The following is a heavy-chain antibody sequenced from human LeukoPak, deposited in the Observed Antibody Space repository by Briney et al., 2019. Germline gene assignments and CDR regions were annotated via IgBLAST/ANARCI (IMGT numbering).Heavy chain of an antibody. CDR1: GGSISSYY. J-gene: IGHJ5*02. CDR3: ARVVGNCSSTSSYVYWFEP. CDR2: IYTSGST. D-gene: IGHD2-2*01. V-gene: IGHV4-4*07. Sequence: SETLSLTCTVSGGSISSYYWSWIRQPAGKGREGIGRIYTSGSTNYNPSLKSRVTMSVDTSKNQLSLKLTSVTAADTAVYYCARVVGNCSSTSSYVYWFEPWGQGTLVTVSS.